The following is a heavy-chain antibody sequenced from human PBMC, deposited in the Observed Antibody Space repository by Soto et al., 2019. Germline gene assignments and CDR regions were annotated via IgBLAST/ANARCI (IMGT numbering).Heavy chain of an antibody. CDR3: VRDLGYGLIAY. CDR2: ISAYNGNT. V-gene: IGHV1-18*01. Sequence: QVQLVQSGAEVKKPGASVKVSCKASGYTFTSYGISWVRQAPGQGLEWMGWISAYNGNTNYAQKLQGRVTMTTDTSMSPAHMELTRPRSDDPAVFYCVRDLGYGLIAYWGQGTLVTVSS. CDR1: GYTFTSYG. D-gene: IGHD5-18*01. J-gene: IGHJ4*02.